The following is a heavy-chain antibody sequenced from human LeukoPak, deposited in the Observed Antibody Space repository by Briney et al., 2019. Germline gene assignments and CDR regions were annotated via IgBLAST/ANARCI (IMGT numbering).Heavy chain of an antibody. Sequence: GGSLRLSCAATGLSVSSNFMSWVRQAPGKGLEWVANINQDGTEKHYVDSVKGRFTISRDNAKKSLYLQMNSLRAEDTAVYFCASGNYFDSWGQGTLVAVSS. D-gene: IGHD2-15*01. CDR1: GLSVSSNF. V-gene: IGHV3-7*01. CDR3: ASGNYFDS. CDR2: INQDGTEK. J-gene: IGHJ4*02.